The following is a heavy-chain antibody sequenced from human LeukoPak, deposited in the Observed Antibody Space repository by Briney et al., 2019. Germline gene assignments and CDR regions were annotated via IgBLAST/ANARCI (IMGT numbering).Heavy chain of an antibody. CDR1: GYTFSDYG. CDR3: ARLDRSGYYYQDY. D-gene: IGHD3-22*01. J-gene: IGHJ4*02. CDR2: ISGYNGNT. V-gene: IGHV1-18*01. Sequence: GASVKVSCKASGYTFSDYGISWVRQAPGQGLEWMGWISGYNGNTISAQKFQDRVTMTTDTSTSTAYMELRSLRSDDTAVYYCARLDRSGYYYQDYWGQGTVVTVSS.